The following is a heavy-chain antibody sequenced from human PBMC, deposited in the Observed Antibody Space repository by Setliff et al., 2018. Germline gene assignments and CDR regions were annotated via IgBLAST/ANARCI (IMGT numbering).Heavy chain of an antibody. CDR2: IHRGVS. CDR1: GFTVSSNS. J-gene: IGHJ3*02. D-gene: IGHD3-22*01. V-gene: IGHV3-66*01. CDR3: ARGGVTNYYDSSGIPDAFDI. Sequence: GSLRLSCAASGFTVSSNSISWVRQAPGKGPEWVSVIHRGVSHYADSVTGRFTISRDNSKNTLYLQMSSLRAEDTAVYYCARGGVTNYYDSSGIPDAFDIWGQGTMVTV.